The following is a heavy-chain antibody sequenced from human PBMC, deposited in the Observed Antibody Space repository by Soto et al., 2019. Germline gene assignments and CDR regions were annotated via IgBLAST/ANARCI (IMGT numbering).Heavy chain of an antibody. CDR3: ARVPGP. CDR1: GGSFSGFY. V-gene: IGHV4-34*01. CDR2: VNHGGTS. J-gene: IGHJ5*02. Sequence: SETLSLTCAVHGGSFSGFYWDWIRQPPGKGLEWIGEVNHGGTSNYNPSLKSRAIISVDRSKNQFSLKLSSVTAADTAVYYCARVPGPWGQGTLVTVSS.